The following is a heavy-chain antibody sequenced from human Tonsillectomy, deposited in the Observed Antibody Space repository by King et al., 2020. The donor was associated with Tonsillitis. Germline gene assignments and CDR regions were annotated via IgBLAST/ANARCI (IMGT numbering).Heavy chain of an antibody. J-gene: IGHJ3*02. CDR1: GFTFSHYS. CDR3: ARGDPARGAHQSTSRFRRAFDI. Sequence: VQLVESGGGLVQPGGSLRLSCAASGFTFSHYSMNWIRKAPGKGLKWLSYINTNNTMYYKDSVKGRFTISRDNAKNSLYLHLSSLSDDDTAVYYCARGDPARGAHQSTSRFRRAFDIWGQGTMVTVSS. V-gene: IGHV3-48*02. CDR2: INTNNTM. D-gene: IGHD1-1*01.